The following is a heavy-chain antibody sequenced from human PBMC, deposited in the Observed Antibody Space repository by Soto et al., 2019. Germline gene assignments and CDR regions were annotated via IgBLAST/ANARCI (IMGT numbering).Heavy chain of an antibody. CDR3: AKDLYRSSWYRSHY. CDR1: GFTFSSYA. CDR2: IIGSGGST. V-gene: IGHV3-23*01. Sequence: GGSLRLSCAASGFTFSSYAMSWVRQAPGKGLEWVSAIIGSGGSTYYADSVKGRFTISRDNSKNTLSLQMNSLRAEDTAVYYCAKDLYRSSWYRSHYWGQGTLVTVSS. J-gene: IGHJ4*02. D-gene: IGHD6-13*01.